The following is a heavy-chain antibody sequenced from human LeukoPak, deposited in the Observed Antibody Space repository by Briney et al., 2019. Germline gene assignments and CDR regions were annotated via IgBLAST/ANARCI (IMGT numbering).Heavy chain of an antibody. D-gene: IGHD6-13*01. CDR3: ARQGDGSSWEEGAFDI. CDR1: GGSISSSSYY. J-gene: IGHJ3*02. CDR2: IYYSGST. Sequence: SETLSLTCTVSGGSISSSSYYWGWIRQPPGKGLEWIGSIYYSGSTYYNPSLKSRVTIPVDTSKNQFSLKLSSVTAADTAVYYCARQGDGSSWEEGAFDIWGQGTMVTVSS. V-gene: IGHV4-39*07.